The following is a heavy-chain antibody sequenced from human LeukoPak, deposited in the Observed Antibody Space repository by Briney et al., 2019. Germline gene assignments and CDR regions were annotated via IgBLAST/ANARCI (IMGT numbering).Heavy chain of an antibody. CDR2: ISGDGGST. J-gene: IGHJ5*02. Sequence: GGSLRLSCAASGFTFDDYAMHWVRQAPGKGLEWVSPISGDGGSTYYADSVKGRFTISRDSSKNSLYLQMNSLRTEDTALYYCAKEGYYYDSSGYYPPYNWFDPWGQGTLVTVSS. CDR1: GFTFDDYA. V-gene: IGHV3-43*02. CDR3: AKEGYYYDSSGYYPPYNWFDP. D-gene: IGHD3-22*01.